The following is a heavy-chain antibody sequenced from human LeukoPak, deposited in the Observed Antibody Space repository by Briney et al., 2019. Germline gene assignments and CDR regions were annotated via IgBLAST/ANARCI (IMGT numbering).Heavy chain of an antibody. CDR3: ASGGHGCIFLCWSENGCLYI. CDR1: GFTLSSYS. D-gene: IGHD2/OR15-2a*01. CDR2: ISSSGSFI. V-gene: IGHV3-21*01. J-gene: IGHJ3*02. Sequence: GGSLRLSCAASGFTLSSYSMKWVRQAPGEGLEWVSSISSSGSFIYYADSVKGRFTISRDNARNSLFLQMNSLRAEDTAVYYCASGGHGCIFLCWSENGCLYILGQGTMVTVSS.